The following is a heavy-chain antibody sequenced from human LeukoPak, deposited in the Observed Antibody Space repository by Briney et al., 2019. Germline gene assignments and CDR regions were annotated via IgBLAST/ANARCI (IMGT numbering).Heavy chain of an antibody. CDR1: GYTFTNYG. D-gene: IGHD4-23*01. J-gene: IGHJ4*02. V-gene: IGHV1-18*01. CDR3: AKDYLPVGTPDNYFDY. Sequence: ASVKVSCKTSGYTFTNYGIAWVRQAPGQGLEWMGWISAYKGDTKYAQKFQGRVTMSTDTSTTTAYMELRSLRSEDTAVYYCAKDYLPVGTPDNYFDYWGQGTLVTVSS. CDR2: ISAYKGDT.